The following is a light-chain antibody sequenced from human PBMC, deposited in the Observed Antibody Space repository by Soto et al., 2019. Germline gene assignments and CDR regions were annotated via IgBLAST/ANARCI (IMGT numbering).Light chain of an antibody. CDR1: ISYVGGYDY. J-gene: IGLJ1*01. V-gene: IGLV2-14*01. CDR2: EVS. Sequence: SFQSLPASGSGSPGQSNNMSCTGTISYVGGYDYVSWYQQHPGEVPKLIIFEVSSRPAWISNRFSAYKSGNTASLTISGLQAEDEADYYWSSYTTRGSYVCGTGTQVTVL. CDR3: SSYTTRGSYV.